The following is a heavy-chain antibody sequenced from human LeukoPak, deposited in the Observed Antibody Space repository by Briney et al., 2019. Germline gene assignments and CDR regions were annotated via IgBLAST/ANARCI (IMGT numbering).Heavy chain of an antibody. CDR1: GFTFSSYS. V-gene: IGHV3-21*01. CDR2: ISSSRSYI. J-gene: IGHJ4*01. D-gene: IGHD3-10*01. CDR3: ARLSAMLRGPEPI. Sequence: GGSLRLSCAASGFTFSSYSMNWVRQAPGKGLEWVSFISSSRSYIYYADSVKGRFTISRDNSKNSLYLQMNSLRAEDTAMYYCARLSAMLRGPEPIWGQGTLVTVSS.